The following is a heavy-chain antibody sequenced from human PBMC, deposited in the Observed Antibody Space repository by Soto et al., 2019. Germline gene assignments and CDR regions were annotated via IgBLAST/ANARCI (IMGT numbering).Heavy chain of an antibody. J-gene: IGHJ5*02. CDR3: ASHIAAAPVRYNWSDP. CDR1: GGTFSSYA. V-gene: IGHV1-69*13. CDR2: IIPIFGTA. Sequence: SVKVSCKASGGTFSSYAISWVRQAPGQGLEWMGGIIPIFGTANYAQKFQGRVTITADESTSTAYMELSSLRSEDTAVYYCASHIAAAPVRYNWSDPWGQGTLVTVSS. D-gene: IGHD6-13*01.